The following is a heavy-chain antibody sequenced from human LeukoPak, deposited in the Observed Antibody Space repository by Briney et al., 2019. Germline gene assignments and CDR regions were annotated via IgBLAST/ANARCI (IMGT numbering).Heavy chain of an antibody. CDR3: ARATYYYDSSGYYVRAFDM. D-gene: IGHD3-22*01. CDR1: GGTFSGYA. CDR2: IIPIFGTA. V-gene: IGHV1-69*01. Sequence: SVKVSCKASGGTFSGYAISWVRQAPGQGLEWMGGIIPIFGTANYAQKFQGRVTITADESTSTAYMELSSLRSEDTAVYYCARATYYYDSSGYYVRAFDMWGQGTMVTVSS. J-gene: IGHJ3*02.